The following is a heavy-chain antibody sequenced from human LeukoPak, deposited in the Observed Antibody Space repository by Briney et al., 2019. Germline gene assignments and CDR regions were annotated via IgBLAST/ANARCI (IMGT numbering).Heavy chain of an antibody. D-gene: IGHD5-12*01. CDR2: IWYDGSNK. J-gene: IGHJ4*02. Sequence: GRSLRLSCEASGFTFTSYGMHWVRQAPGKGLEWVADIWYDGSNKYYADSVRGRFTISRDNSKNTVFLQMTSLRADDTAVYYCARAYSGYSSRGFDYWGQGTLVSVSS. V-gene: IGHV3-33*01. CDR1: GFTFTSYG. CDR3: ARAYSGYSSRGFDY.